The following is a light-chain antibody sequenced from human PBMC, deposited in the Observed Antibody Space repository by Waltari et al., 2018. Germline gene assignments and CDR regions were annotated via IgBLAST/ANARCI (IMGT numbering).Light chain of an antibody. CDR1: SSDIGTYNY. J-gene: IGLJ1*01. CDR2: EVS. Sequence: QSALTQPASVSGSPGQSITISCTGTSSDIGTYNYVSWYQQDPGKAPKLIIYEVSNRPSGVSNRFSGSKSGNTASLTISGLQAEDETSFYCSSYTSTSTLFVFGTGTKVTVL. CDR3: SSYTSTSTLFV. V-gene: IGLV2-14*03.